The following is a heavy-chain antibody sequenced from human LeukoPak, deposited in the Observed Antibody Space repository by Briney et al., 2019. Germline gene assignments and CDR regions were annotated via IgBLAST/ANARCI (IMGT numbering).Heavy chain of an antibody. Sequence: LPGRSLRLSCAASGFTFSSYAMSWVRQAPGKGLEWVSAISGSGGSTYYADSVKGRFTISRDNSKNTLYLQMNSLRAEDTAVYYCAKNPSYTCGGDCSPIDYWGQGTLVTVSS. D-gene: IGHD2-21*02. V-gene: IGHV3-23*01. CDR1: GFTFSSYA. J-gene: IGHJ4*02. CDR3: AKNPSYTCGGDCSPIDY. CDR2: ISGSGGST.